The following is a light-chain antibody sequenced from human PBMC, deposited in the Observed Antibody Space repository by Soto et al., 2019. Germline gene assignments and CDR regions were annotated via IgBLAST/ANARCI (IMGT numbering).Light chain of an antibody. Sequence: EAELTQSPGTLSLSPGEIATLSCRASQNVRNNYIGWYQQKPGQAPRLLIYGASIRATGIPDRFSGSGSGTDFTLTISRLEPEDFAVYYCQQYGSSGTFGQGTKVDIK. J-gene: IGKJ1*01. CDR3: QQYGSSGT. V-gene: IGKV3-20*01. CDR2: GAS. CDR1: QNVRNNY.